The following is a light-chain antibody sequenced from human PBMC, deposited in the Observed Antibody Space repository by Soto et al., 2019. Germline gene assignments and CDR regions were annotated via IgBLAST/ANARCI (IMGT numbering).Light chain of an antibody. CDR3: QEYLHWTPWM. V-gene: IGKV3-15*01. J-gene: IGKJ1*01. CDR2: DTS. Sequence: EIVVTQSPATLSGSPGERVTLSCRASQCVSSRLAWYQQRPGQVPRLLIYDTSTRAPGISARFSGSGSGTTFTLPTISRQPADFSVNYCQEYLHWTPWMFGQGTKVDMK. CDR1: QCVSSR.